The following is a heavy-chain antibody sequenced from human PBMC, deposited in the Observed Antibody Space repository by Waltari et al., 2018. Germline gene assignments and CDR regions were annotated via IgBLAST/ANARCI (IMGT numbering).Heavy chain of an antibody. CDR2: SHPNSGGT. CDR3: ARAQVGATTQGLDY. D-gene: IGHD1-26*01. V-gene: IGHV1-2*06. CDR1: GYTFTGYY. J-gene: IGHJ4*02. Sequence: QVQLVQSGAEVKKPGASVKVSCKASGYTFTGYYMHWVRQAPGQGLEWMGRSHPNSGGTNYAQKFQCRVTMTRDTSISTAYMELSRLRSDDTAVYYCARAQVGATTQGLDYWGQGTLVTVSS.